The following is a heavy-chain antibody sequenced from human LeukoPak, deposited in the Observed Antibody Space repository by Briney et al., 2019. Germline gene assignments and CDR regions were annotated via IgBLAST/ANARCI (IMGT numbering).Heavy chain of an antibody. CDR1: GVTFSTNS. CDR3: ARQMEGEPGSFYF. V-gene: IGHV1-69*01. Sequence: SVKVSCKAWGVTFSTNSFRWVRQAPGQGPEWMGGLMPQYETTFYAQSFQGRVTITADDSTSTLYMELSSLRSEDTAMYYCARQMEGEPGSFYFWGQGTLVTVSS. D-gene: IGHD1-14*01. CDR2: LMPQYETT. J-gene: IGHJ4*02.